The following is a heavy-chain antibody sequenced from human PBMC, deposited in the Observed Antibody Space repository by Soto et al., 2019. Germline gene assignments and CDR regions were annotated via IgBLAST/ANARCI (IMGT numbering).Heavy chain of an antibody. V-gene: IGHV1-69*08. Sequence: QVQLVQSGAEVKKPGSSVKVSCKASGGTFSSYTISWVRQAPGQGLEWMGRIIPILGIANYAQKFHGRVTITADKSTSTAYMELSSLRSEDTAVYYCAREEIVVVPAALPYYYYYYMDVWGKGTTVTVSS. CDR1: GGTFSSYT. CDR2: IIPILGIA. D-gene: IGHD2-2*01. CDR3: AREEIVVVPAALPYYYYYYMDV. J-gene: IGHJ6*03.